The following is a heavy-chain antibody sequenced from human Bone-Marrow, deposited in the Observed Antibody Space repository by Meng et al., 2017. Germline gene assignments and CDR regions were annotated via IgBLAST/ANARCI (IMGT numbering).Heavy chain of an antibody. D-gene: IGHD1-26*01. J-gene: IGHJ5*02. CDR2: IIPIFGTA. Sequence: SVKVSCKASGGTFSSYAISWVRQAPGQGLEWRGGIIPIFGTANYAQKFQGRVTITTDESTSTAYMELSSLRSEDTAVYYCARTVGAVYNWFDPWGQGTLVTVSS. CDR3: ARTVGAVYNWFDP. V-gene: IGHV1-69*05. CDR1: GGTFSSYA.